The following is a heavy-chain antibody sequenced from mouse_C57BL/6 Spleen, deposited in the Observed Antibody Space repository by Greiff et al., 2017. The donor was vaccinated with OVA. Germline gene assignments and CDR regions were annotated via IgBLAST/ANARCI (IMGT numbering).Heavy chain of an antibody. CDR3: ARWPDITTGGYAMDY. CDR1: GYTFTSYW. CDR2: IDPSDSYT. V-gene: IGHV1-69*01. J-gene: IGHJ4*01. D-gene: IGHD1-1*01. Sequence: QVQLQQSGAELVMPGASVKLSCKASGYTFTSYWMHWVKQRPGQGLEWIGEIDPSDSYTNYNQKFKGKSTLTVDKSSSTAYMQLSSLPSEDSAVYYGARWPDITTGGYAMDYWGQGTSVTVSS.